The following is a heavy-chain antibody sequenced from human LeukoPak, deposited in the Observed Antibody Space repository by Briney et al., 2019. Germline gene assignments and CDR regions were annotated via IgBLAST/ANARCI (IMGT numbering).Heavy chain of an antibody. V-gene: IGHV3-21*01. J-gene: IGHJ6*03. CDR1: GFTFSSYS. CDR2: ISSSSSYI. CDR3: ARVANYYYYYYMDV. Sequence: PGGSLRLSCAASGFTFSSYSVNWVRQAPGKGLEWVSSISSSSSYIYYADSVKGRFTISRDNAKNSLYLQMNSLRAEDTAVYYCARVANYYYYYYMDVWGKGTTVTVSS.